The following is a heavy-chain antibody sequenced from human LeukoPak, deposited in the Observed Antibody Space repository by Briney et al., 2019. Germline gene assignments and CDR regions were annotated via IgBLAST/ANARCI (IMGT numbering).Heavy chain of an antibody. CDR2: ISYDGSNK. J-gene: IGHJ4*02. V-gene: IGHV3-30*01. Sequence: PGGSLRLSCAASGFTFSSYAMPWVRQAPGKGLEWVAVISYDGSNKYYADSVKGRFTISRDNSKNTLYLQMNSLRAEDTAVYYCARSFRKSPDYWGQGTLVTVSS. CDR3: ARSFRKSPDY. CDR1: GFTFSSYA.